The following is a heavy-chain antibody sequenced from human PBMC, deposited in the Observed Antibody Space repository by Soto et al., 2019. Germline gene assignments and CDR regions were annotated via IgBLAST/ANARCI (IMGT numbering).Heavy chain of an antibody. J-gene: IGHJ3*02. D-gene: IGHD5-18*01. CDR1: GFTFSSYA. Sequence: GGSLRLSCAASGFTFSSYAMSWVRQAPGKGLEWVSAISGSGGSTYYANSVKGRFTISRDNSKTTLYLQMNSLRAEDTAVYYCANVPIYSYGLSDSRWCAFDIWGQGTMVTVSS. CDR3: ANVPIYSYGLSDSRWCAFDI. V-gene: IGHV3-23*01. CDR2: ISGSGGST.